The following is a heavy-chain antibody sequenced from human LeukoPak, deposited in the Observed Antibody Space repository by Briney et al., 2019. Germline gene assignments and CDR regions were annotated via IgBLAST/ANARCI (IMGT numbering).Heavy chain of an antibody. Sequence: GGSLRLSCAASGFTFSSYSMNWVRQAPGKGLEWVGRSRNRAKSYTTDYAASVKGRFTISRDDSKSTLYLQMNSLETEDTAVYYCSRDVTGDHWGQGTLVSVSS. D-gene: IGHD2/OR15-2a*01. CDR2: SRNRAKSYTT. V-gene: IGHV3-72*01. CDR3: SRDVTGDH. CDR1: GFTFSSYS. J-gene: IGHJ4*02.